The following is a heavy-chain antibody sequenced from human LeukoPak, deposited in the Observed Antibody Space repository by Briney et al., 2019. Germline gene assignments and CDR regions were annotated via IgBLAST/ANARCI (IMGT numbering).Heavy chain of an antibody. CDR3: AKDGAVAGTGYYYYMDV. CDR2: ISYDGSNK. CDR1: GFTFSSHG. V-gene: IGHV3-30*18. J-gene: IGHJ6*03. Sequence: GGSLRLSCVASGFTFSSHGMHWVRQAPGKGLEWVAVISYDGSNKYYADSVKGRFTISRDNSKNTLYLQMNSLRAEDTAVYYCAKDGAVAGTGYYYYMDVWGKGTTVTVSS. D-gene: IGHD6-19*01.